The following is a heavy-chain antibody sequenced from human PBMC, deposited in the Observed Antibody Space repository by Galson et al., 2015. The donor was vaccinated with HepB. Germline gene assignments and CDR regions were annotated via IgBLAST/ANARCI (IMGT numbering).Heavy chain of an antibody. Sequence: GHVTISADKSISTAYLQWSSLKASDTAMYYCARRVAAAGTRAFDIWGQGTMVTVSS. CDR3: ARRVAAAGTRAFDI. J-gene: IGHJ3*02. D-gene: IGHD6-13*01. V-gene: IGHV5-10-1*01.